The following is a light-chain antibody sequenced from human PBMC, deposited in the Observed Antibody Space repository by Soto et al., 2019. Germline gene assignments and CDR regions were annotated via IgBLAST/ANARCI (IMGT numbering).Light chain of an antibody. J-gene: IGKJ1*01. V-gene: IGKV1-5*01. Sequence: DIQMTQSPSTLSASVGDRVTITCRASQSISSWLAWYQQKPGKAPKLLIYDASSLESGVPSRFSGSRSGTEFTLTISSLQPDDFATYYCQQYKSHRTFGQGTKVDIK. CDR3: QQYKSHRT. CDR1: QSISSW. CDR2: DAS.